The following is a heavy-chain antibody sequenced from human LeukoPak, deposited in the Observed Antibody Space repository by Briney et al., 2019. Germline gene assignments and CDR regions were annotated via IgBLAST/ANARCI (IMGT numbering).Heavy chain of an antibody. J-gene: IGHJ4*02. CDR3: AGGALRYFDWLSDSFDY. CDR1: GGSFSGYY. Sequence: SETLSLTCAVYGGSFSGYYWSWIRQPPGKGLEWIGEINHSGSTNYNPSLKSRVTISVDTSKNQFSLKLSSVTAADTAVYYCAGGALRYFDWLSDSFDYWGQGTLVTVSS. V-gene: IGHV4-34*01. D-gene: IGHD3-9*01. CDR2: INHSGST.